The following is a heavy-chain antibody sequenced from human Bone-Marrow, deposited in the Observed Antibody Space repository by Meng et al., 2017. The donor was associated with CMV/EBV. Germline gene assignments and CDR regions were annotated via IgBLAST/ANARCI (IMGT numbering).Heavy chain of an antibody. J-gene: IGHJ4*02. Sequence: QVQLVQSGAEVKKPGASVKVSCKASGYTFTNYAVHWVRQAPGQRLEWMGWINVGNGDTKYAEKFQDRISMTSDTSASTSYMELSSLRSEDTAVYYCAKDRGGSGDFDYWGQGSLVTVSS. CDR3: AKDRGGSGDFDY. D-gene: IGHD2-15*01. CDR1: GYTFTNYA. CDR2: INVGNGDT. V-gene: IGHV1-3*01.